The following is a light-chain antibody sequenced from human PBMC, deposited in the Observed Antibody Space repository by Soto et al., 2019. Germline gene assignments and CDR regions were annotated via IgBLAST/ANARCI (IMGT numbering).Light chain of an antibody. CDR3: QQYNSYFWT. J-gene: IGKJ1*01. V-gene: IGKV1-5*03. Sequence: DIQMTQSPSTLSASLGDRVTITCRASQSISSWLAWYQQKPGKAPKLLIYKASSLESGVPSRFRGSGSGTEFTLTISSLQPDDFETYYCQQYNSYFWTFGQGTKVDIK. CDR2: KAS. CDR1: QSISSW.